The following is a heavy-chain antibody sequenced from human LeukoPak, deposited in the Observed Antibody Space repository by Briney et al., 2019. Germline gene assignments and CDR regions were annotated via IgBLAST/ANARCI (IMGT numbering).Heavy chain of an antibody. D-gene: IGHD3-16*02. Sequence: GGSLRLSCAASGFTFSNAWMSWVRQAPGKGLEWVGRIKSKTDGGTTDYAAPVKGRFTISRDDSKNTLYLQMNSLKTEDTAVYYCTTGVTFGGVIDLDYWGQGTLVTVSS. CDR2: IKSKTDGGTT. J-gene: IGHJ4*02. V-gene: IGHV3-15*01. CDR3: TTGVTFGGVIDLDY. CDR1: GFTFSNAW.